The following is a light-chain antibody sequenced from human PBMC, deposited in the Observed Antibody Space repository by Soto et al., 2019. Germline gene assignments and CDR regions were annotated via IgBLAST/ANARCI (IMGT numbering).Light chain of an antibody. V-gene: IGKV1-5*01. CDR3: QQYSRYST. Sequence: DIQMTQSPSSLSASVGDRVTITCRASQSISNWLAWYQQKPGKAPKLLIYDASTLESGVPSRFSGGGFGTDFTLTISSLLPDDFATYYCQQYSRYSTFGQGTKVEMK. J-gene: IGKJ1*01. CDR2: DAS. CDR1: QSISNW.